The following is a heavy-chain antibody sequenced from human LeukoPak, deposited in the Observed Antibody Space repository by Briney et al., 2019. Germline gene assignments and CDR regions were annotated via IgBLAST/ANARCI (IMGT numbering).Heavy chain of an antibody. D-gene: IGHD5-18*01. V-gene: IGHV3-21*01. CDR3: ARLTGVVNAFDS. CDR2: ISSGSSDI. J-gene: IGHJ4*02. CDR1: GFTFSTYI. Sequence: GGSLRLSCAASGFTFSTYIMTWGRQPPGEGLEWGSSISSGSSDISYEASVPGPFTSSRANAKYSLYLQVNRPRAEDTAVYSCARLTGVVNAFDSWGQGTLVTVSS.